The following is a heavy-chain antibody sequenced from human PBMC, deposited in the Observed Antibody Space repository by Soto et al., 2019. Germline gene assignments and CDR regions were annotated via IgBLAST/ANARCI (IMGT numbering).Heavy chain of an antibody. CDR1: GGTFSSYA. J-gene: IGHJ6*02. V-gene: IGHV1-69*01. Sequence: QVQLVQSGAEVKKPGSSVKVSCKASGGTFSSYAISWVRQAPGQGLEWMGGIIPIFGTANYAQKFQGRVTITADESTSTAYMERSSLRSEDTAVYYCARGDYDSSGYSLGIHQYYGMDVWGQGTTVTVSS. CDR2: IIPIFGTA. D-gene: IGHD3-22*01. CDR3: ARGDYDSSGYSLGIHQYYGMDV.